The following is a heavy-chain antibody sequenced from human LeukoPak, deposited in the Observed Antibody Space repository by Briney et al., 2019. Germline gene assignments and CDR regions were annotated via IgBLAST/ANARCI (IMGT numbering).Heavy chain of an antibody. CDR3: AKDRSVRMVDAFDI. J-gene: IGHJ3*02. CDR1: GFTFSSYG. Sequence: GGSLRLSCAASGFTFSSYGIHWVRQAPGKGLEWVAVISYDGSNKYYADSVKGRFTISRDNSKNTLYLQMNSLRAEDTAVYYCAKDRSVRMVDAFDIWGQGTMVTVSS. D-gene: IGHD3-10*01. CDR2: ISYDGSNK. V-gene: IGHV3-30*18.